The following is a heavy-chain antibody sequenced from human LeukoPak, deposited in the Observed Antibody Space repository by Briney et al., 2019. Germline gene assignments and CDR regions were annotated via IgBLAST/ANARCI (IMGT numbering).Heavy chain of an antibody. Sequence: GASVKVSCKASGYTFTSYYMHWVRQAPGQGLEWMGRIIPILGIANYAQKFQGRVTITADKSTSTAYMELSSLRSEDTAVYYCATLRRQIDYWGQGTLVTVSS. J-gene: IGHJ4*02. CDR2: IIPILGIA. V-gene: IGHV1-69*02. CDR3: ATLRRQIDY. D-gene: IGHD5-12*01. CDR1: GYTFTSYY.